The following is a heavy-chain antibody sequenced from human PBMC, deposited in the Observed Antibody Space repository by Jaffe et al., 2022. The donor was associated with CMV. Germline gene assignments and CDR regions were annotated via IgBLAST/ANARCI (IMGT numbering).Heavy chain of an antibody. D-gene: IGHD2-2*01. Sequence: EVQLVQSGAEVKKPGESLKISCKGSGYNFPNYWIGWVRQMPGKGLEWMGFIYPGDSDTKYSPSFQGQVTISADKSISTAYLQWSSLKASDTAMYYCARWGVVVPSAIRDWGQGTLVTVSS. CDR1: GYNFPNYW. V-gene: IGHV5-51*01. CDR3: ARWGVVVPSAIRD. J-gene: IGHJ4*02. CDR2: IYPGDSDT.